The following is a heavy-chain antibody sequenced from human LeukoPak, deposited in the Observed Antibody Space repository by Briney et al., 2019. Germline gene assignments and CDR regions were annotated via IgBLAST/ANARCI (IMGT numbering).Heavy chain of an antibody. V-gene: IGHV3-74*03. J-gene: IGHJ6*02. D-gene: IGHD5-18*01. Sequence: GGSLRLSRAASGFTFRSYWMHWVRQAPGKGLVWVSRINSGGSSTTYADSVRGRFTISRDNAKNTLYLQMNSLRAEDTAMYYCVRDGYSYGGVDYYYYGMDVWGLGTTVTVSS. CDR3: VRDGYSYGGVDYYYYGMDV. CDR1: GFTFRSYW. CDR2: INSGGSST.